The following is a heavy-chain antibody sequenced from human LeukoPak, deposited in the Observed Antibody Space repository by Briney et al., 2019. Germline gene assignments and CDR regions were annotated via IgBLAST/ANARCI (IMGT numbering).Heavy chain of an antibody. CDR1: GGSFRGYY. Sequence: SETLSLTCAVYGGSFRGYYWSWIRQPPGKGLEWIGEINHSGSTNYNPSLKSRVTISVDTSKNQFSLKLSSVTAADTAVYYCARRSGGSCYSMWGQGTLVTVSS. D-gene: IGHD2-15*01. V-gene: IGHV4-34*01. CDR3: ARRSGGSCYSM. J-gene: IGHJ4*02. CDR2: INHSGST.